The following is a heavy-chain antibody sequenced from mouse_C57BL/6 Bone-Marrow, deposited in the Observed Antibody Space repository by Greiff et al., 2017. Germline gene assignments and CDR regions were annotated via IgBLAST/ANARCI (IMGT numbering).Heavy chain of an antibody. CDR1: GYAFSSYW. Sequence: QVQLQQSGAELVKPGASVKISCKASGYAFSSYWLHWVKQRPGKGLEWIGQIYPGDGDTNYNGKFKGKATLTADKSSSTAYMQLSSLTSEDSAVYFCARRGPWYFDVWGTGTTVTVSS. J-gene: IGHJ1*03. CDR2: IYPGDGDT. CDR3: ARRGPWYFDV. V-gene: IGHV1-80*01.